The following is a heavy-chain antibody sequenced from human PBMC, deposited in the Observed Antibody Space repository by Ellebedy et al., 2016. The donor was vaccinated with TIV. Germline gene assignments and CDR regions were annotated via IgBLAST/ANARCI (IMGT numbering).Heavy chain of an antibody. J-gene: IGHJ4*02. V-gene: IGHV1-18*04. CDR3: AKQGGYSYGSPFDY. CDR1: DNSFTRFG. D-gene: IGHD5-18*01. Sequence: AASVKVSCKAYDNSFTRFGFTWVRQAPGQGLEWMGWISAYNGNTKYAQMFQDRFTMTTDTTTKTVYMELRNLRSDDTAVYYCAKQGGYSYGSPFDYWGQGTLVTVSS. CDR2: ISAYNGNT.